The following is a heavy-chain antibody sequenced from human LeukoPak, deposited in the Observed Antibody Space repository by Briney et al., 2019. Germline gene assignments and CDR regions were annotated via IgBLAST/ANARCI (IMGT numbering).Heavy chain of an antibody. V-gene: IGHV5-51*01. J-gene: IGHJ6*03. CDR1: GYSFTSYW. Sequence: GESLKISCKGSGYSFTSYWIGWVRQMPGKGLEWMGIIYPGDSDTRYSPSFQGQVTISVDKSITTAYLQWSSLKASDTAMYYCARHGEYCGGDCYPPLYYYYYMDVWGKGTTVTVSS. CDR2: IYPGDSDT. D-gene: IGHD2-21*01. CDR3: ARHGEYCGGDCYPPLYYYYYMDV.